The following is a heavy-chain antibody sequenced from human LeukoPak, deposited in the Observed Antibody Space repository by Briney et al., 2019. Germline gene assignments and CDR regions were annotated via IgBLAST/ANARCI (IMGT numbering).Heavy chain of an antibody. V-gene: IGHV3-21*01. J-gene: IGHJ4*02. D-gene: IGHD1-26*01. CDR1: GFTFSTFA. Sequence: GGSLRLSCAASGFTFSTFAMIWVRQPPGKGLEWVSSIFPSGGEIHYADSVRGRFTISRDNAKNSLYLQMNSLRAEDTAVYYCARKQSGYSGSYYPDYWGQGTLVTVSS. CDR3: ARKQSGYSGSYYPDY. CDR2: IFPSGGEI.